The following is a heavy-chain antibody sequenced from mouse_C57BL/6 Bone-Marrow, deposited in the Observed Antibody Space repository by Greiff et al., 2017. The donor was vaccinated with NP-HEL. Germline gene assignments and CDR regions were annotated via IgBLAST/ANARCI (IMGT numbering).Heavy chain of an antibody. J-gene: IGHJ2*01. Sequence: VQLQQSGAELVKPGASVKISCKASGYAFSSSWMNWVKQRPGKGLEWIGQIYPGDGDTNYNGKFKGKATLTADKSSSTAYMQLSSLTSEDSAVYFCARPYPYGDYWGQGTTLTVSS. CDR1: GYAFSSSW. CDR3: ARPYPYGDY. D-gene: IGHD1-1*01. V-gene: IGHV1-80*01. CDR2: IYPGDGDT.